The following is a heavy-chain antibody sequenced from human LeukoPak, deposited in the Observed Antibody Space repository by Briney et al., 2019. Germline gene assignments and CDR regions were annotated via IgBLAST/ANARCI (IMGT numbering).Heavy chain of an antibody. Sequence: VASVKVSCKASGYTFTGYYMHWVRPAPGQGLEWMGWINPNSGGTNYAQKFQGRVTMTRDTSISTAYMELSRLRSDDTAVYYCAREERGATMTESLRYWFDPWGQGTLVTVSS. CDR2: INPNSGGT. CDR1: GYTFTGYY. V-gene: IGHV1-2*02. J-gene: IGHJ5*02. CDR3: AREERGATMTESLRYWFDP. D-gene: IGHD1-26*01.